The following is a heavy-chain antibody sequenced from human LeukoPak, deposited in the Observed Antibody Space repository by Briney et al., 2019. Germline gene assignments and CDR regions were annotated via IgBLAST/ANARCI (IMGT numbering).Heavy chain of an antibody. V-gene: IGHV3-7*01. Sequence: GGSLRLSCAASGFTFTRYWMSWVRQAPGKGLEWVANIKQDGSERHYVDSVKGRFTISRDNARNSVYLQMNSLRIEDTAVYYCVDVDTSAWGQGTLVTVSS. D-gene: IGHD5-12*01. J-gene: IGHJ5*02. CDR2: IKQDGSER. CDR1: GFTFTRYW. CDR3: VDVDTSA.